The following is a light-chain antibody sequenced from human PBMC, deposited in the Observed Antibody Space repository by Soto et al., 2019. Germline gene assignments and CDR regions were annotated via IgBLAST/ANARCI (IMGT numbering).Light chain of an antibody. V-gene: IGKV3-20*01. J-gene: IGKJ5*01. CDR2: GAS. CDR1: QSVGSTF. Sequence: EIVLTQSPGTLSLSPGERATLSCRASQSVGSTFLAWYQQKPGQAPRLLIYGASSRATGIPDRFSGSGSGADFTLTISRLEPEDFAVYYCQQYGSSPRVSFGQGTRLEIK. CDR3: QQYGSSPRVS.